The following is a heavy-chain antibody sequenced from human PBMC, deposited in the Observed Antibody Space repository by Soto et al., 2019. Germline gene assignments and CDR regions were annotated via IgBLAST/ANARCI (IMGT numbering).Heavy chain of an antibody. J-gene: IGHJ6*02. CDR2: ISYDGSNK. CDR1: GFTFSSYA. D-gene: IGHD3-9*01. CDR3: ARDCPIMDWLLSLGVNGMDV. V-gene: IGHV3-30-3*01. Sequence: QVQLVESGGGVVQPGRSLRLSCAASGFTFSSYAMHWVRQAPGKGLEWVAVISYDGSNKYYADSVKGRFTISRDNSKNTLYLQMNSLRAEDTAVYYCARDCPIMDWLLSLGVNGMDVWGQGTTVTVSS.